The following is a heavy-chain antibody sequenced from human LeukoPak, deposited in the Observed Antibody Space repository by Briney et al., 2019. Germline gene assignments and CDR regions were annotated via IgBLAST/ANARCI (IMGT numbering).Heavy chain of an antibody. CDR3: AKHSTGVEC. J-gene: IGHJ2*01. Sequence: GRSLRLSCAVSGFIFNNYAMHWVRQAPGKGLEWVSAISGSGGSTYYADSVKGRFTISRDNSKNTLYLQMNSLRAEDTAVYYCAKHSTGVECWGRGTLVTVSS. CDR1: GFIFNNYA. V-gene: IGHV3-23*01. CDR2: ISGSGGST. D-gene: IGHD3-10*01.